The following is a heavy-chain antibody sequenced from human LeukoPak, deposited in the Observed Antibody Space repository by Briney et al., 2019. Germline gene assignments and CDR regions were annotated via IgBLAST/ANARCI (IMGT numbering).Heavy chain of an antibody. CDR2: IYHSGST. V-gene: IGHV4-4*02. Sequence: PSGTLSLTCAVSGVSISSSNWWSWVRQPPGKGLEWIGEIYHSGSTNYNPSLKSRVTISVDKSKNQFSLKLSSVTAADTAVYYCARDDLSGYYAFDIWGQGTMVTVSS. D-gene: IGHD6-13*01. CDR3: ARDDLSGYYAFDI. CDR1: GVSISSSNW. J-gene: IGHJ3*02.